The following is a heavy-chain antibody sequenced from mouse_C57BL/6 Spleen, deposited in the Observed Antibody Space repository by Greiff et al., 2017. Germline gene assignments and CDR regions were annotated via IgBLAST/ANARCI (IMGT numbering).Heavy chain of an antibody. J-gene: IGHJ4*01. V-gene: IGHV1-42*01. CDR3: AKGTAQGTNYAMDY. Sequence: VQLQQSGPELVKPGASVKISCKASGYSFTGYYMHWVKQSPEKSLEWIGEINPSRGGTTYNQKFKAKATLTVDKSSSTAYMQLKSLTSEDSAVEYCAKGTAQGTNYAMDYWGQGTSVTVSS. CDR1: GYSFTGYY. D-gene: IGHD3-2*02. CDR2: INPSRGGT.